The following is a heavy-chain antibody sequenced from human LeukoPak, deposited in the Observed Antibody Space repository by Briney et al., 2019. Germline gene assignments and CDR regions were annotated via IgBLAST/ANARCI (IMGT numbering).Heavy chain of an antibody. J-gene: IGHJ1*01. V-gene: IGHV3-21*01. D-gene: IGHD6-19*01. CDR3: ARDNSGWSKAEYFQH. CDR2: ISSSSSYI. Sequence: GGSLRLSCAASGFTFSSYSMNWVRQAPGKGLEWVSSISSSSSYIYYADSVKGRFTISRDNAKNSLYLQMNSLRAEDTAVYYCARDNSGWSKAEYFQHWGQGTLVTVSS. CDR1: GFTFSSYS.